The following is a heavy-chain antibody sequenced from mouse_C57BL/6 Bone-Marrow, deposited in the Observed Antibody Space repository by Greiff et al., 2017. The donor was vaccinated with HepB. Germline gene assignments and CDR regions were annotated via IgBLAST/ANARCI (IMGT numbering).Heavy chain of an antibody. V-gene: IGHV14-2*01. J-gene: IGHJ4*01. Sequence: EVQVVESGAELVKPGASVKLSCTASGFNIKDYYMHWVKQRTEQGLEWIGRIDPEDGETKYAPKFQGKATITADTSSNTAYLQLSSLTAEDTAVYYCATYGNLYYYAMDYWGQGTSVTVSS. D-gene: IGHD2-1*01. CDR3: ATYGNLYYYAMDY. CDR2: IDPEDGET. CDR1: GFNIKDYY.